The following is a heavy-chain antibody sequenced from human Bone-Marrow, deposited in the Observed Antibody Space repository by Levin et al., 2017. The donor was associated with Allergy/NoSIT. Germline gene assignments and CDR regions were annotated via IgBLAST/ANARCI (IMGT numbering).Heavy chain of an antibody. CDR1: GFSFNDHS. CDR3: DWEGDSSAYYIDFDS. CDR2: TRNKANIYTT. D-gene: IGHD6-19*01. V-gene: IGHV3-72*01. J-gene: IGHJ4*02. Sequence: PGGSLRLSCAASGFSFNDHSMNWVRQAPGKGLEWVGRTRNKANIYTTEYAASVKGSFTIPRDDSRSSLFLQMNSLQTEDAAVYYCDWEGDSSAYYIDFDSWRQGTLVTVSS.